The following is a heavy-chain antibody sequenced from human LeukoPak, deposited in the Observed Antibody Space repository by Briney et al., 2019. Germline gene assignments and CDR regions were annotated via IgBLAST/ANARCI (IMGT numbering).Heavy chain of an antibody. Sequence: PSETLSLTCTVSGGSISSYYWSWIRQPPGKGLEWIGYIYYSGSTNYNPSLKSRVTISVDTSKNQFSLKLSSVTAADTAVYYCARVARPGIAVRPILALRRYYFDYWGQGTLVTVSS. CDR3: ARVARPGIAVRPILALRRYYFDY. D-gene: IGHD6-6*01. J-gene: IGHJ4*02. CDR2: IYYSGST. CDR1: GGSISSYY. V-gene: IGHV4-59*01.